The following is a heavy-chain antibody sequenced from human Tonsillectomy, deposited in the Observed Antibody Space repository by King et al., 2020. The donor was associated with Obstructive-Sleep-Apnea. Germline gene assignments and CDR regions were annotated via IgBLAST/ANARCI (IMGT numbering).Heavy chain of an antibody. CDR3: TTENYDYRSSNYYGMDV. J-gene: IGHJ6*02. V-gene: IGHV3-15*01. Sequence: VQLVESGGGLVKPGGSLRLSCAASGFTFSNAWMSWVRQAPGKGLEWVGRIKSKTDGGTTDYAAPVKGRFTISRDDSKNTLYLQMNSLKTEDTAVYYCTTENYDYRSSNYYGMDVWGQGTTVTVSS. CDR1: GFTFSNAW. D-gene: IGHD3-3*01. CDR2: IKSKTDGGTT.